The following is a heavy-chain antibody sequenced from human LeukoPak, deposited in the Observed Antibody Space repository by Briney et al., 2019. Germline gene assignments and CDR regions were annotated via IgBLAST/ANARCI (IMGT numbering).Heavy chain of an antibody. CDR1: GYTFSGYY. CDR3: ARDLLEWGPVRQQLDY. CDR2: INPNSGGT. J-gene: IGHJ4*02. D-gene: IGHD3-3*01. Sequence: GASVKVSCKASGYTFSGYYMHWVRQAPGQGLEWMGWINPNSGGTNYAQKFQGRVTMTRDTSISTAYMELSRLRSDDTAVYYCARDLLEWGPVRQQLDYWGQGTLVTVSS. V-gene: IGHV1-2*02.